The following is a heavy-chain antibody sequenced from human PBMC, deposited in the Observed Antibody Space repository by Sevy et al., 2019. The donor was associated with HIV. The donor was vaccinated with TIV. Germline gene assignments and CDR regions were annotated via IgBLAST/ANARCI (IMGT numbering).Heavy chain of an antibody. CDR3: TREGQGYSSSSGY. CDR1: GFTFGGYG. J-gene: IGHJ4*02. CDR2: ISFDGSNK. Sequence: GGSLRLSYAASGFTFGGYGMHWVRQAPGKGLEWVSLISFDGSNKDYADSVKGRFTISRDNSKNTLYLQMNSLRAEDTAMYYCTREGQGYSSSSGYWGQGTLVTVSS. V-gene: IGHV3-30*03. D-gene: IGHD6-6*01.